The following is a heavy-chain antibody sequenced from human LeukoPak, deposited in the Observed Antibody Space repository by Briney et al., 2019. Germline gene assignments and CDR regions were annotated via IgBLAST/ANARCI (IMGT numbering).Heavy chain of an antibody. Sequence: SGPTLVKPTQTLTLTCTFSGFSLSTSGVGVGWIRQPPGKALEWLALIYWNDDKRYSPSLKSRLTIIKDTSKNQVVLTMTNMDPVDTATYYCAHSPGPAAIGDWFDPWGQGTLVTVSS. V-gene: IGHV2-5*01. D-gene: IGHD2-2*01. CDR3: AHSPGPAAIGDWFDP. CDR2: IYWNDDK. CDR1: GFSLSTSGVG. J-gene: IGHJ5*02.